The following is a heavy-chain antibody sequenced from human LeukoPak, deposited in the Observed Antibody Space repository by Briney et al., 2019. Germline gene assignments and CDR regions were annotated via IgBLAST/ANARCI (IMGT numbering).Heavy chain of an antibody. Sequence: PGGPLRLSCAASGFTFDDYAMHWVRQAPGKGLEWVSGISWNSGSIGYADSVKGRFTISRDNAKNSLYLQMNSLRAEDTALYYCAKDIGRLLQHGLDYWGQGTLVTVSS. D-gene: IGHD2-15*01. CDR2: ISWNSGSI. CDR1: GFTFDDYA. J-gene: IGHJ4*02. CDR3: AKDIGRLLQHGLDY. V-gene: IGHV3-9*01.